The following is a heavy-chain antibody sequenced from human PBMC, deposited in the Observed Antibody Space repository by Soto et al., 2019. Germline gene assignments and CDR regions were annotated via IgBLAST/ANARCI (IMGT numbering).Heavy chain of an antibody. Sequence: ASVKVSCKASGYTFTNYGITWVRQAPGQGLEWMGWISAYNGDTHYTQRLQGRVTMTTDTSTSTAYMELRGLRSDDTAVYYCAVVTLSTVLTFFGYYYYYMDVWCKGTTVTVSS. V-gene: IGHV1-18*01. CDR2: ISAYNGDT. J-gene: IGHJ6*03. CDR3: AVVTLSTVLTFFGYYYYYMDV. D-gene: IGHD4-4*01. CDR1: GYTFTNYG.